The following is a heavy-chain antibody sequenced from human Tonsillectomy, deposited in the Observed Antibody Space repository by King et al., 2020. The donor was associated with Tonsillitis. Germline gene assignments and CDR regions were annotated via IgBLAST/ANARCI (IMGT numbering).Heavy chain of an antibody. J-gene: IGHJ4*02. CDR1: GFTFDDYA. D-gene: IGHD2-21*01. CDR2: ISWNSGGI. V-gene: IGHV3-9*01. Sequence: VQLVESGGGLVQPGRPLRLSCAASGFTFDDYAMHWVRQAPGKCLELVSAISWNSGGIVYADAVKGRFTISRDNAKNSLFLQMNSLRAEATALYYCAKTTLKALRSVIDGRAGFFDFWGQGTLVTVSS. CDR3: AKTTLKALRSVIDGRAGFFDF.